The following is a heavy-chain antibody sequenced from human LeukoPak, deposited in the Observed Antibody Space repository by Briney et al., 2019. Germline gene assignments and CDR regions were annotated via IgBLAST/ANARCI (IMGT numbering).Heavy chain of an antibody. J-gene: IGHJ5*02. Sequence: ASVKVSCKVSGYTLTELSMHWVRQAPGKGLEWMGGFDPEDGETIYAQKFQGRVTMTEDTSTDTAYMELSSLRSEDTAVYYSATSSGMVPNWFDPWGQGTLVTASS. CDR2: FDPEDGET. CDR1: GYTLTELS. D-gene: IGHD3-10*01. CDR3: ATSSGMVPNWFDP. V-gene: IGHV1-24*01.